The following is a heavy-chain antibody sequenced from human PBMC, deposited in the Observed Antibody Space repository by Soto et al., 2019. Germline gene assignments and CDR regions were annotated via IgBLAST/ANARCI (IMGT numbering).Heavy chain of an antibody. CDR1: GGSISSYY. CDR2: IYYSGST. V-gene: IGHV4-59*01. CDR3: ARVRAINFLFDY. Sequence: SETLSLTCTVSGGSISSYYWSWIRQPPGKGLEWIGYIYYSGSTNYNPSLKSRVTISVDTSKNQFSLKLSSVTAADTAVYYCARVRAINFLFDYWGQGTLVTVSS. J-gene: IGHJ4*02.